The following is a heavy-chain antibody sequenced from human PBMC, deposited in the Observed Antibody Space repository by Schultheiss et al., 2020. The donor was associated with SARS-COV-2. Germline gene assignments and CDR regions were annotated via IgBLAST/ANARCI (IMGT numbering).Heavy chain of an antibody. J-gene: IGHJ1*01. V-gene: IGHV3-23*01. D-gene: IGHD6-19*01. CDR1: GFTFSSYA. Sequence: GESLKISCAASGFTFSSYAMSWVRQAPGKGLEWVSAISGSGGSTYYADSVKGRFTISRDNSKNTLYMQMNSLRAEDTAVYYCAKDRSSEPPRLFQHWGQGTLVTVSS. CDR2: ISGSGGST. CDR3: AKDRSSEPPRLFQH.